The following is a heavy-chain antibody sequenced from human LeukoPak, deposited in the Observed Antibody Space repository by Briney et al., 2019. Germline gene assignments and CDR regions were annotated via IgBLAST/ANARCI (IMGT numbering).Heavy chain of an antibody. V-gene: IGHV3-30*18. CDR1: GFTFSSYG. CDR3: ANDDFWSSSNWFDS. Sequence: GRSLRLSCAASGFTFSSYGMHWVRQAPGKGLEWVAVISYDGSNKYYADSVKGRFTISRDNSKNTLYLQMNSLRAEDTAVYYCANDDFWSSSNWFDSWGQGTLVTVSS. J-gene: IGHJ5*01. CDR2: ISYDGSNK. D-gene: IGHD3-3*01.